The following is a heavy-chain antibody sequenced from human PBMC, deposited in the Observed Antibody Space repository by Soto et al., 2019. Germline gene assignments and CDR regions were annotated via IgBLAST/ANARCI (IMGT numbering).Heavy chain of an antibody. CDR1: GITVSSIY. CDR2: IYSEGTT. CDR3: ARDPMGYSYGLYYNYGMDV. D-gene: IGHD5-18*01. Sequence: EVQLVATGGGLIQPGGSLRLSCAVSGITVSSIYMTWVRQAPGKGLEWVSVIYSEGTTYYADSVKCRFTISRDNSKNTLDVQMNGLRAEDTAVYYGARDPMGYSYGLYYNYGMDVLGQGTTVTVSS. J-gene: IGHJ6*02. V-gene: IGHV3-53*02.